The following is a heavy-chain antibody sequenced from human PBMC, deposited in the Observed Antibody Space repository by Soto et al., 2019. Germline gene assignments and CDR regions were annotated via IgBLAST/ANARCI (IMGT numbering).Heavy chain of an antibody. CDR3: ARDSSSMCSGTSCHIYY. J-gene: IGHJ4*02. Sequence: QVQLVESGGGVVQPGRSLRLSCAASGFTFSSYAMHWVRQTPGKGLEWVAVISYDGSNEYYADSVKGRFTISKDNSKNTLYLQMNSLRAEDTAVYYCARDSSSMCSGTSCHIYYWGQGTLVTVSS. V-gene: IGHV3-30-3*01. CDR1: GFTFSSYA. CDR2: ISYDGSNE. D-gene: IGHD2-15*01.